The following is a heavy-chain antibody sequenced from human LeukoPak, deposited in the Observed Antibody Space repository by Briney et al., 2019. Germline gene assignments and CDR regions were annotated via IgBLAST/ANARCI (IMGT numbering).Heavy chain of an antibody. CDR2: FDPEDGET. Sequence: ASVKVSCKVSGYTLTELSMHWVRQAPGKELEWMGGFDPEDGETIYAQKFQGRVTMTEDTSTDTAYMELSSLRSEDTAVYYCATIWSGYYTSDYWGQGTLVTVSS. V-gene: IGHV1-24*01. D-gene: IGHD3-3*01. CDR1: GYTLTELS. J-gene: IGHJ4*02. CDR3: ATIWSGYYTSDY.